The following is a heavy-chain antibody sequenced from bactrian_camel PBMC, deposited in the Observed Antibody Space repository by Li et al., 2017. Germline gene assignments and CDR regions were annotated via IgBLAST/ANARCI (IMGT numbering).Heavy chain of an antibody. CDR3: AADEWGSISYGGDWSDEDFKY. CDR1: TGTLISRC. D-gene: IGHD2*01. V-gene: IGHV3S53*01. J-gene: IGHJ4*01. Sequence: HVQLVESGGSSVQAGGSLRLSCLVTTGTLISRCTAWFRQAPGKEREKVAGIDSDGTTAYADSVKGRFTISGDTAKRTIYFQMNKLKPEDTAMYYCAADEWGSISYGGDWSDEDFKYWDQGTQVTVS. CDR2: IDSDGTT.